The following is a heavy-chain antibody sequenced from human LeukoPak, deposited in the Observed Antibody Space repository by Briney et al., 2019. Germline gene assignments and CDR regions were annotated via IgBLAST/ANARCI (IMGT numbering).Heavy chain of an antibody. CDR3: ARQRKWISGSYYFDY. V-gene: IGHV4-34*01. Sequence: SETLSLTCAVYGGSFSGYYWSWIRQPPGKGLEWIGSIYYSGSTYYNPSLKSRVTISVDTSKNQFSLKLSSVTAADTAVYYCARQRKWISGSYYFDYWGQGTLVTVSS. CDR2: IYYSGST. CDR1: GGSFSGYY. D-gene: IGHD1-26*01. J-gene: IGHJ4*02.